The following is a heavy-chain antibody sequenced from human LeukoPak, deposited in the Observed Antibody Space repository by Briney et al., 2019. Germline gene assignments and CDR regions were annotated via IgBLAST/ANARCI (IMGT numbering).Heavy chain of an antibody. J-gene: IGHJ4*02. D-gene: IGHD6-13*01. Sequence: GGSLRLSCAASGFTFSSYAMHWFRQAPGKGLEWVAVISYDGSNKYYADSVKGRFTISRDNSKNTLYLQMNSLRAEDTAVYYCAREGIAAAGASFDYWGQGTLVTVSS. CDR2: ISYDGSNK. CDR1: GFTFSSYA. CDR3: AREGIAAAGASFDY. V-gene: IGHV3-30-3*01.